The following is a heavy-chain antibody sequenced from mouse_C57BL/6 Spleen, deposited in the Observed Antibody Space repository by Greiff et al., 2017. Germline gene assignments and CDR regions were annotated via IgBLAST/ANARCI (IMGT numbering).Heavy chain of an antibody. CDR1: GFTFSSYG. CDR2: ISSGGSYT. D-gene: IGHD2-1*01. J-gene: IGHJ2*01. CDR3: ARDYGNYPYYFDY. V-gene: IGHV5-6*01. Sequence: EVQRVESGGDLVKPGGSLKLSCAASGFTFSSYGMSWVRQTPDKRLEWVATISSGGSYTYYPDSVKGRFTISRDNAKNTLYLQMSSLKSEDTAMYYCARDYGNYPYYFDYWGQGTTLTVSS.